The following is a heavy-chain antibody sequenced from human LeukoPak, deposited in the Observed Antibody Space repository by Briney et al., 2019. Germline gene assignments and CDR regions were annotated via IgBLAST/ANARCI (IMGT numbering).Heavy chain of an antibody. CDR1: GFTFSNAW. CDR2: IKSKTDGGTT. D-gene: IGHD1-26*01. V-gene: IGHV3-15*01. Sequence: GGSLRLSCAASGFTFSNAWMSWVRQAPGKGLEWVGRIKSKTDGGTTDYAAPVKGRFTISRDDSKNTLYLQMNSLKTEDTAVYYCTTDPWMWELLDVDYWGQGTLVTASS. J-gene: IGHJ4*02. CDR3: TTDPWMWELLDVDY.